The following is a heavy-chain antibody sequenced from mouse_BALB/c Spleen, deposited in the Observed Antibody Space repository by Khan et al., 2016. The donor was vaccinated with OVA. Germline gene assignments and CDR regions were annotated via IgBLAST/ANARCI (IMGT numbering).Heavy chain of an antibody. CDR3: ARTGDGSLGY. CDR1: GYTFTDYN. V-gene: IGHV1-18*01. CDR2: INPNNGDT. J-gene: IGHJ2*01. D-gene: IGHD1-1*01. Sequence: VRLQQSGPELVKPGASVKIPCKASGYTFTDYNMDWVKQSHGKSLEWIGDINPNNGDTFYNQKFKGKATLPVDKSSSTAFMELRSLTSEDTAVYYGARTGDGSLGYWGQGTTLTVSS.